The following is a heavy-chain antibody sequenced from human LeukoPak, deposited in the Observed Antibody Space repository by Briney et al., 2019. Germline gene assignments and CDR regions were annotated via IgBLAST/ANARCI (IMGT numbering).Heavy chain of an antibody. V-gene: IGHV4-4*07. Sequence: PSETLSLTCTVSGGSISSYYWSWIRQPAGKGLEWIGRINTSGSTNYNPSLKSRVTMSVDTSKNQFSLKLSSVTAADTAVYYCARGRGCSGGSCTYYFDYWGEGPGDAVSS. D-gene: IGHD2-15*01. CDR3: ARGRGCSGGSCTYYFDY. J-gene: IGHJ4*02. CDR2: INTSGST. CDR1: GGSISSYY.